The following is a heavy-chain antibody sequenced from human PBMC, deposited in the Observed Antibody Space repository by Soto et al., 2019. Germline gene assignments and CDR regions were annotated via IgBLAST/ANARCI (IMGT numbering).Heavy chain of an antibody. D-gene: IGHD3-3*01. Sequence: SETLSLTCTVSGGSISSGDYYWSWIRQPPGKGLEWIGYIYYSGSTYYNPSLKSRATISVDTSKNQFSLKLSSVTAADTAVYYCARVTGDFWSGPPLYYYGMDVWGQGTTVTVSS. CDR1: GGSISSGDYY. CDR3: ARVTGDFWSGPPLYYYGMDV. V-gene: IGHV4-30-4*01. J-gene: IGHJ6*02. CDR2: IYYSGST.